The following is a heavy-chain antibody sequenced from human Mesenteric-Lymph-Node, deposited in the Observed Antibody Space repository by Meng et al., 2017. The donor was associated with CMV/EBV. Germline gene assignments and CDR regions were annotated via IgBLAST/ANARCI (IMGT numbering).Heavy chain of an antibody. CDR1: GYTFTASH. CDR3: ARYASGDYGDYAGMDV. Sequence: ASVKVSCKASGYTFTASHIHWVRLAPGQGLEWMGWISPYSGGTKFAKDFQGRVTMTRDTSISTAYMELSRLRSDDTAVYYCARYASGDYGDYAGMDVWGQGTTVTVSS. J-gene: IGHJ6*02. D-gene: IGHD4-17*01. CDR2: ISPYSGGT. V-gene: IGHV1-2*02.